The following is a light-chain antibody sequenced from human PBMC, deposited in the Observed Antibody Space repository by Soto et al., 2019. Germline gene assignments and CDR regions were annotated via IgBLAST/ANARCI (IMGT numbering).Light chain of an antibody. Sequence: QSVLTQRRSVSGSLGQSVTISCTGTTSDVGGYNYVSWYQHHPGKAPKLIIYDVNNRPSGVPDRFSGSKSGNTASLTISGLRPEDEADYHCCSYAGSYLYVFGTGTKVTVL. CDR2: DVN. CDR1: TSDVGGYNY. J-gene: IGLJ1*01. CDR3: CSYAGSYLYV. V-gene: IGLV2-11*01.